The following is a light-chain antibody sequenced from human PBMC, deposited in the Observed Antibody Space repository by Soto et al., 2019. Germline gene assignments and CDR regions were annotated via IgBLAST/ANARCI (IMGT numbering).Light chain of an antibody. CDR3: RKDTKAPA. CDR2: AAS. V-gene: IGKV1-27*01. CDR1: QGISNY. J-gene: IGKJ4*01. Sequence: DIQMTQSPSSLSASVGDRVTITCRASQGISNYLAWYQQIPGKVPKLLISAASTLQSGVPSRFSGSGSGTDFTLTISSLQPEDVATYLCRKDTKAPAFGGRTKGEIK.